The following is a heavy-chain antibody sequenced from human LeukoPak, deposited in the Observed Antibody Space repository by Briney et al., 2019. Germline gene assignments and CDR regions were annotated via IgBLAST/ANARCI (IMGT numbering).Heavy chain of an antibody. CDR2: ISSSGSTI. J-gene: IGHJ6*03. Sequence: PGGSLRLSCAASGFTFSSYEMNWVRQAPGKGLEWVSYISSSGSTIYYADSVKGRFTTSRDNAKNSLYLQMNSLRAEDTAVYYCARGALIYYYYYYMDVWGKGTTVTISS. V-gene: IGHV3-48*03. CDR1: GFTFSSYE. D-gene: IGHD1-26*01. CDR3: ARGALIYYYYYYMDV.